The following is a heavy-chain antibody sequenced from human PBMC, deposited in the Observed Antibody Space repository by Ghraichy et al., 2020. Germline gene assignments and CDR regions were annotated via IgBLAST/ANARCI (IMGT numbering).Heavy chain of an antibody. J-gene: IGHJ4*02. CDR2: INPNSGGT. Sequence: ASVKVSCKASGYTFTGYYMHWVRQAPGQGLEWMGWINPNSGGTNYAQKFQGWVTMTRDTSISTAYMELSRLRSDDTAVYYCARGYCSSTSCQYYFDYWGQGTLVTVSS. CDR1: GYTFTGYY. V-gene: IGHV1-2*04. D-gene: IGHD2-2*01. CDR3: ARGYCSSTSCQYYFDY.